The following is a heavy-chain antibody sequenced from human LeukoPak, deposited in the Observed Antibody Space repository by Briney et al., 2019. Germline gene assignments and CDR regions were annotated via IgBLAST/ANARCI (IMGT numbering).Heavy chain of an antibody. J-gene: IGHJ5*02. CDR3: ARGAFGGLLDH. CDR2: NHPDSGGT. Sequence: ASVKVSCKTSGYTFTDFYIHWVRQAPGQGLERMGWNHPDSGGTNVAEQFQGRFTMTRDTSATTAYMELNSLRSDDTAVYYCARGAFGGLLDHWGQGSLVTVSS. D-gene: IGHD3-16*01. CDR1: GYTFTDFY. V-gene: IGHV1-2*02.